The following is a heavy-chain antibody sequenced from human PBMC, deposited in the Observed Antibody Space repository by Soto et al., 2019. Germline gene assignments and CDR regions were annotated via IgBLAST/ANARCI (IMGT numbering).Heavy chain of an antibody. J-gene: IGHJ5*02. Sequence: VSLRLSCAASGFTFSSYWMSGVRQAPGKGLEWVANIKKDGSDKFYVGSVKGRFTISRDNAKRLLYLQMNSLRAEDTAVYYCARYNYGPNWFDPWGQGTLVTVSS. CDR1: GFTFSSYW. D-gene: IGHD3-10*01. CDR2: IKKDGSDK. CDR3: ARYNYGPNWFDP. V-gene: IGHV3-7*03.